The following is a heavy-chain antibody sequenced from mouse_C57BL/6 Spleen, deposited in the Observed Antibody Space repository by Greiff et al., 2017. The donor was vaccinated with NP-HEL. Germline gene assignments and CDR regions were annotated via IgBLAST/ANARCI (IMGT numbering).Heavy chain of an antibody. J-gene: IGHJ3*01. CDR2: IDPSDSYT. CDR1: GYTFTSYW. V-gene: IGHV1-59*01. CDR3: ASYDC. Sequence: QVQLQQPGAELVRPGTSVKLSCKASGYTFTSYWMHWVKQRPGQGLEWIGVIDPSDSYTNYNQKFKGKATLTVDTSSSTAYMQLSSLTSEDSAVYYCASYDCWGQGTLVTVSA. D-gene: IGHD2-4*01.